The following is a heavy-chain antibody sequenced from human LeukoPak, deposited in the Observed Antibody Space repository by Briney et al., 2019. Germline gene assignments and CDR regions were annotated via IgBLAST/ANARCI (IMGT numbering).Heavy chain of an antibody. Sequence: SETLSLTCTVSGGSISSYFWSWIRQPAGKGLEWIGRAYTSGSTNYNPSLKSRVTMSVDTSKNQFSLKLSSVTAADTAVYYCARVASKGGMDVWGQGTTVIVSS. CDR2: AYTSGST. V-gene: IGHV4-4*07. J-gene: IGHJ6*02. CDR1: GGSISSYF. CDR3: ARVASKGGMDV. D-gene: IGHD5/OR15-5a*01.